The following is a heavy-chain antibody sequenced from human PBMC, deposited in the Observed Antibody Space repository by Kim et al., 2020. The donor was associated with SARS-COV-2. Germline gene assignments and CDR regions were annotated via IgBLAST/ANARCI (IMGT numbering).Heavy chain of an antibody. D-gene: IGHD6-13*01. CDR3: ARSSSPRGGFDY. V-gene: IGHV1-2*05. J-gene: IGHJ4*02. Sequence: ASVKVSCKASGYTFTGYYMHWVRQAPGQGLEWMGRINPNSGGTNYAQKFQGRVTMTRDTSISTAYMELSRLRSDDTVVYYCARSSSPRGGFDYWGQGTLVTVSS. CDR2: INPNSGGT. CDR1: GYTFTGYY.